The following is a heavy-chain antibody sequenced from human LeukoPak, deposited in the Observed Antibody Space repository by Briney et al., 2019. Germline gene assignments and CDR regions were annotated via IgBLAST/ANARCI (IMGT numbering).Heavy chain of an antibody. Sequence: SETLSLTCTVSGAPLNNYYWNWVRQPPGKELEWIGHVDYSGSTRYNPSLKSRATMSLDSSKNQFSLRLTSVTAADMAVYYCAMQVGIYGDYNNWFDPWGQGARVTVSS. CDR2: VDYSGST. J-gene: IGHJ5*02. CDR3: AMQVGIYGDYNNWFDP. D-gene: IGHD4-17*01. V-gene: IGHV4-59*08. CDR1: GAPLNNYY.